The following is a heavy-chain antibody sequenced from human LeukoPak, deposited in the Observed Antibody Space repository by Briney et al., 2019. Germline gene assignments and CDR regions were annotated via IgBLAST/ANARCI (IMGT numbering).Heavy chain of an antibody. CDR3: TTEACSRTSCYGEFDY. CDR1: GLTSSNAC. D-gene: IGHD2-2*01. V-gene: IGHV3-15*01. Sequence: GRSLRLSFAPSGLTSSNACTSSVRHAPQKGPEGVGRIKSTTDGRTTDYAAPVEGRYTNSRDETKNTLYLQMNSLQTEPTAVYYCTTEACSRTSCYGEFDYWGQGTLDSVSS. CDR2: IKSTTDGRTT. J-gene: IGHJ4*02.